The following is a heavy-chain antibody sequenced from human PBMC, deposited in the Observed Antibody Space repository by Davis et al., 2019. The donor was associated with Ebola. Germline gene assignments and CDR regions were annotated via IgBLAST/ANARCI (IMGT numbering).Heavy chain of an antibody. D-gene: IGHD5-18*01. CDR1: GFIFSHYW. Sequence: GESLKISCAASGFIFSHYWMSWVRQAPGKGPEWVAIIKQDGGEKYYVDSVKGRFTISRDNAKNSLFLQMNSLRAEDTAVYYCARGTAMEYWGQGTLVTVSS. CDR2: IKQDGGEK. V-gene: IGHV3-7*01. CDR3: ARGTAMEY. J-gene: IGHJ4*02.